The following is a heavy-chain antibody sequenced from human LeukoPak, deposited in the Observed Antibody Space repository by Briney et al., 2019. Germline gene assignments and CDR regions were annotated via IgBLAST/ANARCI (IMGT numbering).Heavy chain of an antibody. CDR3: ATESNYYLDD. Sequence: SVKVSCKASGGTFSNYAVSWVRQAPGQGLEWMGRIIPMFDTQNHAQKFQGRVTIFADKSTGTVYMDLNSLTSDDTAVYYCATESNYYLDDWGQGTLVTVSS. CDR1: GGTFSNYA. CDR2: IIPMFDTQ. J-gene: IGHJ4*02. D-gene: IGHD1-1*01. V-gene: IGHV1-69*06.